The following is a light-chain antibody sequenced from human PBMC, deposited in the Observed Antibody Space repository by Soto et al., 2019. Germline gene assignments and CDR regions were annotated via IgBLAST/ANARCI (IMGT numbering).Light chain of an antibody. V-gene: IGKV2-28*01. CDR1: QSLLHSNGYNY. J-gene: IGKJ3*01. CDR2: LGS. CDR3: MQGLQTPPI. Sequence: EIVMTQSPLSLPVTPGEPASISCRSSQSLLHSNGYNYLDWYLQKPVQSPQVLIYLGSNRDSGVPDRFSGSGSGTDFTLKISRVEAEDVGIYYCMQGLQTPPIFGPGTKVDIK.